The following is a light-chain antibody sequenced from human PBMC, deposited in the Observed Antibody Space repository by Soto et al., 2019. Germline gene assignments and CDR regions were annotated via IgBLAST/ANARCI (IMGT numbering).Light chain of an antibody. Sequence: EIRMTQFPATVSASPGEGVTLSCRAAEDVTANLSCYQVRRGQPPRLLIHDMTTRATSVTARFRGSGYGTEFTLSISGLQFEDFAVYFCQQYNNWPFSFGQGTRLEIK. CDR3: QQYNNWPFS. J-gene: IGKJ5*01. V-gene: IGKV3-15*01. CDR1: EDVTAN. CDR2: DMT.